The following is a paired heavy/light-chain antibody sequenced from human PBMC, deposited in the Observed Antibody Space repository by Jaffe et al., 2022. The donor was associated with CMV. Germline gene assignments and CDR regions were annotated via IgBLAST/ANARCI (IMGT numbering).Heavy chain of an antibody. J-gene: IGHJ4*02. Sequence: QVQLVESGGGVVQPGRSLRLSCAASGFTFSRYGMHWVRQAPGKGLEWVAVIPYDGSNKYHADSVKGRFTISRDNSKNMLYLQMNSLRPEDTAVYHCAKGDGSSWYSFFDYWGQGTLVTVSS. CDR1: GFTFSRYG. CDR3: AKGDGSSWYSFFDY. CDR2: IPYDGSNK. V-gene: IGHV3-30*18. D-gene: IGHD6-13*01.
Light chain of an antibody. CDR2: TNN. CDR3: ASWDDSLSGLV. J-gene: IGLJ3*02. V-gene: IGLV1-44*01. CDR1: SSSIGRNA. Sequence: QSVLTQPPSASGTPGQRVTISCSGSSSSIGRNAVSWYQQLPGTTPKLLIHTNNQRPSGVPDRFSGSKSGTSASLAISGLQPEDEADYYCASWDDSLSGLVFGGGTKVTVL.